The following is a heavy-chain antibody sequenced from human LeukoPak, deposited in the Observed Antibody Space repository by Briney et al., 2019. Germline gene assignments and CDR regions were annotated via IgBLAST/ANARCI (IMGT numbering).Heavy chain of an antibody. CDR3: ARSRYTRGPIYYYYGMDV. CDR2: ISSSSSTI. D-gene: IGHD2-2*02. V-gene: IGHV3-48*01. Sequence: SGGSLRPSCAASGFTFSSYGMNWVRQAPGKGLEWVSYISSSSSTIYYADSVKGRFTISRDNAKNSLYLQMNSLRAEDTAVYYCARSRYTRGPIYYYYGMDVWGQGTTVTVSS. J-gene: IGHJ6*02. CDR1: GFTFSSYG.